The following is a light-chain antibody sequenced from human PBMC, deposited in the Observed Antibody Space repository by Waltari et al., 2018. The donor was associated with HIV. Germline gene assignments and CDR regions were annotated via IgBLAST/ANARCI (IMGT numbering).Light chain of an antibody. CDR3: QQYDNLPFP. V-gene: IGKV1-33*01. J-gene: IGKJ3*01. Sequence: DLQMTQSPSYLSASVGDRGTITCQASQDISNYLNWYQQKPGKAPKLLIYDASNLETGVPSRFSGSGSGTDFTFTISSLQPEDIATYYCQQYDNLPFPFGPGTKVDIK. CDR1: QDISNY. CDR2: DAS.